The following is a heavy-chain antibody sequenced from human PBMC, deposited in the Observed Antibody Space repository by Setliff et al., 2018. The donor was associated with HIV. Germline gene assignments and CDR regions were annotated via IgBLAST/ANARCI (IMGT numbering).Heavy chain of an antibody. CDR2: IKPNGGGT. J-gene: IGHJ2*01. CDR1: GYTFTGYY. CDR3: ARGLNQSMSLLRGVLVQGADWYFDV. D-gene: IGHD3-10*01. Sequence: ASVKVSCKASGYTFTGYYIHWVRQAPGQGLEWMGWIKPNGGGTYFAQKFQGRVTMTRDTSISTAYMDLSTLTSDDTAVYYCARGLNQSMSLLRGVLVQGADWYFDVWGRGTLVTVSS. V-gene: IGHV1-2*02.